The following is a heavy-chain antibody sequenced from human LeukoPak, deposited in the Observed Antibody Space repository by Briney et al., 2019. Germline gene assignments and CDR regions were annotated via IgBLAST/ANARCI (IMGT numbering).Heavy chain of an antibody. V-gene: IGHV3-11*01. Sequence: GGSLRLSCAASGFTFSDNYMSWIRQAPGKGLEWVSSISPSGSTIYYADSVKGRFTISRDNAKSSLYVEMNILRADDTAVYYCARDFGGSGSYYLNWGQGTLATVSS. CDR1: GFTFSDNY. J-gene: IGHJ4*02. D-gene: IGHD3-10*01. CDR3: ARDFGGSGSYYLN. CDR2: ISPSGSTI.